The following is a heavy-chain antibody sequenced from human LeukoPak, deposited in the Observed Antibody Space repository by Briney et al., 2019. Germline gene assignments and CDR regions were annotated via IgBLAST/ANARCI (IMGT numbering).Heavy chain of an antibody. D-gene: IGHD2-8*01. V-gene: IGHV3-30*02. CDR3: AKDGIGYCTNGVCYYSDY. CDR1: GFTFSSYG. CDR2: IRYDGSNK. J-gene: IGHJ4*02. Sequence: GGSLRLSCAASGFTFSSYGMHWVRQAPGKGLEWVAFIRYDGSNKYYADSVKGRFTISRDNSKNTLYLQMNSLRAVDTAVYYCAKDGIGYCTNGVCYYSDYWGQGTLVTVSS.